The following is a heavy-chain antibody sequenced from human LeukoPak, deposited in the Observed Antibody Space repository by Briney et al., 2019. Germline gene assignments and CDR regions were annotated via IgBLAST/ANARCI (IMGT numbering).Heavy chain of an antibody. V-gene: IGHV3-23*01. CDR3: AKDYDQEDYGMDV. CDR1: GFTFSSYA. Sequence: PGGSLRLSCSASGFTFSSYAMSWVRQAPRKGLEWVSAISGSGGSTYHADSVKGRFTISRDNSKNTLYLQMNSLRAEDTAVYYCAKDYDQEDYGMDVWGQGTTVTVSS. J-gene: IGHJ6*02. D-gene: IGHD3-3*01. CDR2: ISGSGGST.